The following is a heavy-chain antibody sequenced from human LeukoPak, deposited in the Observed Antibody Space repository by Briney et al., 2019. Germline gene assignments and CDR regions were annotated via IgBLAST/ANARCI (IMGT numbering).Heavy chain of an antibody. V-gene: IGHV1-69*05. CDR3: AREYYPYYYMDV. Sequence: SVKVSCKASGGTFSSYAISWVRQAPGQGLESMGRIIPIFGTANYAQKFQGRVTITTDESTSTAYMELSSLRSEDTAVYYCAREYYPYYYMDVWGKGTTVTVSS. CDR1: GGTFSSYA. D-gene: IGHD3-10*01. J-gene: IGHJ6*03. CDR2: IIPIFGTA.